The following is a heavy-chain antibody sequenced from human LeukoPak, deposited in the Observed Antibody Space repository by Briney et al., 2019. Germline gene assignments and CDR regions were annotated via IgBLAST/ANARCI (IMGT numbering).Heavy chain of an antibody. V-gene: IGHV1-24*01. CDR3: ATGELLTYYYYGMDV. J-gene: IGHJ6*02. CDR1: GYTLTELS. D-gene: IGHD1-7*01. CDR2: FDPLDGET. Sequence: ASVTVSCQVSGYTLTELSMHWVRQAPGKGLEGMGGFDPLDGETIYAQKFQGRVTMTEDTSTDTAYMELSSLRSEDTAVYYCATGELLTYYYYGMDVWGQGTTVTVSS.